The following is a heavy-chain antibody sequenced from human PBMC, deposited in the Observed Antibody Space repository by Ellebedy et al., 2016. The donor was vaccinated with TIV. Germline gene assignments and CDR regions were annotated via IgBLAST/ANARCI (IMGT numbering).Heavy chain of an antibody. J-gene: IGHJ4*02. CDR2: ISYDGSNK. CDR3: ARATWIQLPPSDY. CDR1: GFTFSSYG. Sequence: GESLKISXAASGFTFSSYGMHWVRQAPGKGLEWVAVISYDGSNKYYADSVKGRFTISRDNSKNTLYLQMNSLRAEDTAVYYCARATWIQLPPSDYWGQGTLVTVSS. V-gene: IGHV3-30*03. D-gene: IGHD5-18*01.